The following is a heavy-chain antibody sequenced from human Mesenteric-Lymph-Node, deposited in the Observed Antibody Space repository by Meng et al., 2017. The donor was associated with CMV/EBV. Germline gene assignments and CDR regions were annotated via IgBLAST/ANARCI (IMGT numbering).Heavy chain of an antibody. CDR1: GFTFSSYA. J-gene: IGHJ3*02. V-gene: IGHV3-23*01. Sequence: GESLKISCAASGFTFSSYAMSWVRQAPGKGLEWVSAISGSGGSTYYADSVKGRFTVSRDNAKNSLYLQMNYLRAEDTAVYYCARGRYYDFWSGQVVPGAFHIWGQGTMVTVSS. D-gene: IGHD3-3*01. CDR3: ARGRYYDFWSGQVVPGAFHI. CDR2: ISGSGGST.